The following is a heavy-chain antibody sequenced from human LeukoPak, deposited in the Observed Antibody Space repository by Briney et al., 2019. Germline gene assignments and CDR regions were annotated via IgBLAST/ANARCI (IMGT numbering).Heavy chain of an antibody. CDR1: GSTFTSYG. Sequence: ASVKVSCKASGSTFTSYGISWVRQAPGQGLEWMGWISAYNGNTNYAQKLQDRVTMTTDTSTSTAYMELRSLRSDDTAVYYCARANVGYCSSTSCFYYYYGMDVWGQGTTVTVSS. J-gene: IGHJ6*02. V-gene: IGHV1-18*01. CDR3: ARANVGYCSSTSCFYYYYGMDV. CDR2: ISAYNGNT. D-gene: IGHD2-2*01.